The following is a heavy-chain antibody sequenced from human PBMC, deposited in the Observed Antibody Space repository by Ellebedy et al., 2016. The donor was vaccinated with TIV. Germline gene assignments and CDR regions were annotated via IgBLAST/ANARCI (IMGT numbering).Heavy chain of an antibody. Sequence: GESLKISCAASGFTFSSYSMNWVRQAPGKGLEWVSSISSSSSYIYYADSVKGRFTISRDNAKNSLYLQMNSLRAEDTAVYYCARVIPSVAAGDVWGQGTLVTVSS. CDR3: ARVIPSVAAGDV. V-gene: IGHV3-21*01. CDR2: ISSSSSYI. CDR1: GFTFSSYS. D-gene: IGHD6-13*01. J-gene: IGHJ4*02.